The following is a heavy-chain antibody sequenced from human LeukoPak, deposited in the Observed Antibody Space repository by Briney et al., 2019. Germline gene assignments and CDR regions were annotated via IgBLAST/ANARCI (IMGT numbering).Heavy chain of an antibody. V-gene: IGHV3-7*01. CDR3: AREMITFGGVIVNVYFDY. CDR2: IKQDGSEK. J-gene: IGHJ4*02. D-gene: IGHD3-16*02. Sequence: GGSLRLSCAASGFTFSSYWISWVRQAPGKGLEWVANIKQDGSEKYYVDSVKGRFTISRDNAKNSLYLQMNSLRAEDTAVYYCAREMITFGGVIVNVYFDYWGQGTLVTVSS. CDR1: GFTFSSYW.